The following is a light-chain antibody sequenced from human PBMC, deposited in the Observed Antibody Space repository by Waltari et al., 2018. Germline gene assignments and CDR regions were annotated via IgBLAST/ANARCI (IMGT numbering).Light chain of an antibody. CDR1: HRLNYF. J-gene: IGKJ2*01. Sequence: DIQMTQSPSSLYASVGDRVTITCRASHRLNYFLNWYQQKPGKATKLLIFAASRLQDGVPSRFSGTASETDFTLTIAGLQPEDFATYFCQQSYGRPYTFGQGTKLEI. V-gene: IGKV1-39*01. CDR3: QQSYGRPYT. CDR2: AAS.